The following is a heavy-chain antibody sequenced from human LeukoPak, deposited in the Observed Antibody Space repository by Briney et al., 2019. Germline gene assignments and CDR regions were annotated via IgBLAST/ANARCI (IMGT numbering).Heavy chain of an antibody. D-gene: IGHD3-22*01. Sequence: GESLKISCKGSGYSFTSYWIGWVRQMPGKGLEWMGIIYPGDSDTRYSPSFQGQVTISADKSISTAYLQWSSLKASDTAMYYCASYYDSSGYLALDAFDIWGQGTMVTVSS. CDR2: IYPGDSDT. V-gene: IGHV5-51*01. CDR1: GYSFTSYW. CDR3: ASYYDSSGYLALDAFDI. J-gene: IGHJ3*02.